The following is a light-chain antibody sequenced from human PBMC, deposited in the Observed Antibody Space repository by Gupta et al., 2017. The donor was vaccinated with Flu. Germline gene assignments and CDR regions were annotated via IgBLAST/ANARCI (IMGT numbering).Light chain of an antibody. Sequence: PVTLGQPASISCTFSQSLVYKNGHSYLKWFQKRPGASPRRLDYAVSSRDCGVPDRISSSGSGAYSILNISRVEAEDVGVYCCQRGTHPLTFGQGTKLEIK. CDR2: AVS. CDR1: QSLVYKNGHSY. J-gene: IGKJ2*01. V-gene: IGKV2-30*01. CDR3: QRGTHPLT.